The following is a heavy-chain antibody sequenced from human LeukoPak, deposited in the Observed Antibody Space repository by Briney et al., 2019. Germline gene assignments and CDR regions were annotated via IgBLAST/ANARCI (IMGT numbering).Heavy chain of an antibody. D-gene: IGHD2-21*01. V-gene: IGHV3-21*01. CDR1: GFTFSSYS. Sequence: GGSLRLSCAASGFTFSSYSMNWVRQAPGKGLEWVSSISSSSSYIYYADSVKGRFTISRDNAKNSLYLQMNSLRAEDTAVYYCAREPYCGGDCSPLDYWGQGTLVTVSS. CDR3: AREPYCGGDCSPLDY. CDR2: ISSSSSYI. J-gene: IGHJ4*02.